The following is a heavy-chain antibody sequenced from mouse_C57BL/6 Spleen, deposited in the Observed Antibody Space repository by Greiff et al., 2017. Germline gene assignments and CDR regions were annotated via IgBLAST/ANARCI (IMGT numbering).Heavy chain of an antibody. CDR1: PYTFTSYF. J-gene: IGHJ2*01. Sequence: SLNFSYNSSPYTFTSYFMHWVKQRPGQGLEWIGMIHPNNGSTNYNEKFKSKATLTVDKSSSTAYMQLSSLTSEDSAVYYCASAYYSNLDYWGDGTPLTVSS. CDR2: IHPNNGST. V-gene: IGHV1-64*01. CDR3: ASAYYSNLDY. D-gene: IGHD2-5*01.